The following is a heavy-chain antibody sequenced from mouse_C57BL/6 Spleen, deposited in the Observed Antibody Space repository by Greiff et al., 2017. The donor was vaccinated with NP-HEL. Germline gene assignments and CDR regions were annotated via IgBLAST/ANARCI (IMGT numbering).Heavy chain of an antibody. V-gene: IGHV1-52*01. Sequence: QVQLQQPGAELVRPGSSVKLSCKAFGYTFTSYWMHWVKQRPIQGLEWIGNIDPSDSETHYNQKFKDKATLTVDKSSSTAYMQLSSLTSEDSAVYYCARSDYGSSLNVWGTGTTVTVSS. CDR1: GYTFTSYW. CDR2: IDPSDSET. J-gene: IGHJ1*03. CDR3: ARSDYGSSLNV. D-gene: IGHD1-1*01.